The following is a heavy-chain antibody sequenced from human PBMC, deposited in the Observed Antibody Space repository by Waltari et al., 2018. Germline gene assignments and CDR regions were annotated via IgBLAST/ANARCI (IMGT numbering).Heavy chain of an antibody. J-gene: IGHJ6*02. V-gene: IGHV3-21*01. CDR1: GFSFRSYK. CDR3: ARDLIEPAAIGNYYYGMDV. CDR2: ITTSSTYM. D-gene: IGHD2-2*01. Sequence: RLSCVASGFSFRSYKMNWVRQAPGKGLEWVSSITTSSTYMYYVDSLKGRFTISRDDAKNSLFLQMNSLRAEDTAVYYCARDLIEPAAIGNYYYGMDVWGQGTTVTVSS.